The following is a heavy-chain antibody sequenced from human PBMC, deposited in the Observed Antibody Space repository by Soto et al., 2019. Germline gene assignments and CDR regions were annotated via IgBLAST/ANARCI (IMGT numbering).Heavy chain of an antibody. D-gene: IGHD6-13*01. CDR2: IYWDDDK. V-gene: IGHV2-5*02. Sequence: QITLKESGPTLVKPTQTLTLTCTFSGFSLSTSGVGVCWIRQPPGKALEWLALIYWDDDKRYSPSLKSRLTTTKDNSKHQVVLTMTNMDPVDTATYYCAHRLGIAAAGTGSWFDPWGQGTLVTVSS. J-gene: IGHJ5*02. CDR1: GFSLSTSGVG. CDR3: AHRLGIAAAGTGSWFDP.